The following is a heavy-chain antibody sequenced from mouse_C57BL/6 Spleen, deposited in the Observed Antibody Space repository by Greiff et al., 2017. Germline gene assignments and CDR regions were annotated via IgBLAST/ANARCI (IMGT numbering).Heavy chain of an antibody. J-gene: IGHJ3*01. D-gene: IGHD2-10*02. Sequence: DVKLVESGGDLVKPGGSLKLSCAASGFTFSSYGMSWVRQTPDKRLEWVATISSGGSYTYYPDSVKGRFTISRDNAKNTLYLQMSSLKSEDTAMYYCARQGYGKGFAYWGQGTLVTVSA. CDR2: ISSGGSYT. V-gene: IGHV5-6*02. CDR3: ARQGYGKGFAY. CDR1: GFTFSSYG.